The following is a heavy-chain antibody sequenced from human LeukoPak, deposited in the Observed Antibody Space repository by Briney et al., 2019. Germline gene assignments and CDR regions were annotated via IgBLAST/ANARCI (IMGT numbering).Heavy chain of an antibody. CDR2: ISSSGSTI. CDR3: ARVGRDCSSTSCALYYYYYMDV. J-gene: IGHJ6*03. Sequence: GGSLRLSCAASGFTFSSYEMNWVRQAPGKGLEWVSYISSSGSTIYYADSVKGRFTISRGNAKNSLYLQMNSLRAEDTAVYYCARVGRDCSSTSCALYYYYYMDVWGKGTTVTISS. D-gene: IGHD2-2*01. V-gene: IGHV3-48*03. CDR1: GFTFSSYE.